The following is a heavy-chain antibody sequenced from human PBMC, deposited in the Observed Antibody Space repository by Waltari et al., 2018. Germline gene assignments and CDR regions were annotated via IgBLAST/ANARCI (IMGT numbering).Heavy chain of an antibody. CDR1: GFTVSNTY. Sequence: EVQLVETGGGLIQPGGSLRLSCAAPGFTVSNTYLTWVRQAPGKGLEWVSLIYSGGITDYADSVKGRFTISRDNSKNTLYLQMNSLRPEDTAVYYCTRGSLDYWGQGTLVTVSS. V-gene: IGHV3-53*02. J-gene: IGHJ4*02. CDR3: TRGSLDY. CDR2: IYSGGIT.